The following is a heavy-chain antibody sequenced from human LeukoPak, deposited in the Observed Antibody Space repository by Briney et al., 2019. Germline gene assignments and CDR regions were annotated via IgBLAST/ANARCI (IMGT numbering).Heavy chain of an antibody. CDR1: GGAFSGYY. CDR2: INHRGST. D-gene: IGHD6-19*01. V-gene: IGHV4-34*01. Sequence: PSETLSLTCVVYGGAFSGYYWSWIRQPPGKGLEWIGEINHRGSTNYNPSLKSRVSISVDTSKNQFPLKLTSVTAADTAVYYCAGKAVAGPYFDYWGQGTLVTVSS. J-gene: IGHJ4*02. CDR3: AGKAVAGPYFDY.